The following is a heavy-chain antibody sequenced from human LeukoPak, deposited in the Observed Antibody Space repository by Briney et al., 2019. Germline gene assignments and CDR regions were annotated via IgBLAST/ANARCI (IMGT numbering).Heavy chain of an antibody. D-gene: IGHD6-6*01. CDR2: IYYTGST. CDR3: ARHRAYSSSSPFDY. CDR1: SGSISSLY. V-gene: IGHV4-59*08. J-gene: IGHJ4*02. Sequence: SETLSLTCTVSSGSISSLYWSWIRQPPGKGLEWIGYIYYTGSTNYNPSLKSRVTMFVDMSKNQFSLRLSSVTAADTAVYYCARHRAYSSSSPFDYWGQGTLVTVSS.